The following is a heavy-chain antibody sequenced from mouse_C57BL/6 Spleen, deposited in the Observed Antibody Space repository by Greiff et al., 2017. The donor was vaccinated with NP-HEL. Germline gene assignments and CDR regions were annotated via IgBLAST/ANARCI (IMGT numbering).Heavy chain of an antibody. V-gene: IGHV14-3*01. CDR1: GFNIKNTY. J-gene: IGHJ2*01. Sequence: EVQGVESVAELVRPGASVKLSCTASGFNIKNTYMHWVKQRPEQGLEWIGRIDPANGNTKYAPKFQGKATITADTSSNTAYLQLSSLTSEDTAIYYCALITTVVERRFDYWGQGTTLTVSS. CDR2: IDPANGNT. CDR3: ALITTVVERRFDY. D-gene: IGHD1-1*01.